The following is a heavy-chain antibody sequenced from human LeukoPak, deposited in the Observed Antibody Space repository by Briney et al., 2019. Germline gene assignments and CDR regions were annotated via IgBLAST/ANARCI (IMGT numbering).Heavy chain of an antibody. CDR1: GGSISSSSYY. D-gene: IGHD1-1*01. Sequence: SETLSLTCTVSGGSISSSSYYWAWIRQPPGKGLEWIGSIYHSGSTHYNSSLKSRVTISVDTSKNQLSLKLSSVTAADTAVYYCARGVGLTQGGTFDYWGQGTLVTVSS. CDR3: ARGVGLTQGGTFDY. J-gene: IGHJ4*02. CDR2: IYHSGST. V-gene: IGHV4-39*07.